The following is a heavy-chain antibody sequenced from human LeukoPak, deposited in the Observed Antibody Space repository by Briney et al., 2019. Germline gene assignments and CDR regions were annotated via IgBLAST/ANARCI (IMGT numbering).Heavy chain of an antibody. V-gene: IGHV4-34*01. CDR3: ARVGSSWYSLVDY. CDR1: GGSISSYY. D-gene: IGHD6-13*01. CDR2: INHSGST. Sequence: SETLSLTCTVSGGSISSYYWSWIRQPPGKGLEWIGEINHSGSTNYNPSLKSRVTISVDTSKNQVSLKLSSVTAADTAVYYCARVGSSWYSLVDYWGQGTLVTVSS. J-gene: IGHJ4*02.